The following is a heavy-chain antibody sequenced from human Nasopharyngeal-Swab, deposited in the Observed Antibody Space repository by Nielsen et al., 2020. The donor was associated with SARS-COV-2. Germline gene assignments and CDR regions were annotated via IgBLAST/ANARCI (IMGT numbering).Heavy chain of an antibody. CDR3: ATGSTTVVTPEYYYYMDV. J-gene: IGHJ6*03. CDR2: ISYDGSNK. D-gene: IGHD4-23*01. Sequence: GESLKISCAASGFTFSSYAMHWVRQAPGKGLEWVAVISYDGSNKYYADSVKGRFTISRDNSKNTLYLQMNSLGAEDTAVYYCATGSTTVVTPEYYYYMDVWGKGTTVTVSS. CDR1: GFTFSSYA. V-gene: IGHV3-30*04.